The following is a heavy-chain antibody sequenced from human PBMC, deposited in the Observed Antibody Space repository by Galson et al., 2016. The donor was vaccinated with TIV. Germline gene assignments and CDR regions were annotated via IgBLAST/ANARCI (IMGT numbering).Heavy chain of an antibody. CDR3: ARAPRRYGDYSLGYFDY. CDR1: GFTFSAYG. V-gene: IGHV3-33*01. CDR2: IWFDGSIE. Sequence: SLRLSCAASGFTFSAYGMHWVRQAPGKGLEWVAVIWFDGSIEYYAYSVKGRFTISRDNSKNTLSLQMNSLRAEDTAVYYCARAPRRYGDYSLGYFDYWGQGTLVTVCS. D-gene: IGHD4-17*01. J-gene: IGHJ4*02.